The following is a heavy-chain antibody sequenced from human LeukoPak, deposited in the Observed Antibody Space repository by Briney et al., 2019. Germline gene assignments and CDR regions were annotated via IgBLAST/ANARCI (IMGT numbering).Heavy chain of an antibody. V-gene: IGHV3-48*01. CDR3: ARKKGGFLAKNYFDY. D-gene: IGHD2/OR15-2a*01. CDR1: GFTFSSYS. CDR2: ISSSSSTI. J-gene: IGHJ4*02. Sequence: PGGSLRLSCAASGFTFSSYSMTWVRQAPGKGLEWVSYISSSSSTIYYADSVKGRFTISRDNAKNSLYLQMNSLRAEDTAVYYCARKKGGFLAKNYFDYWGQGTLVTVSS.